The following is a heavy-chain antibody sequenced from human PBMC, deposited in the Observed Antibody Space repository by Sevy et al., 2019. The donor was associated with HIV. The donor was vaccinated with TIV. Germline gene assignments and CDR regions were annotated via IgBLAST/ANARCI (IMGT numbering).Heavy chain of an antibody. CDR1: GYTFTGYY. CDR3: ARDLGRTREEDY. V-gene: IGHV1-2*06. D-gene: IGHD3-16*01. Sequence: ASVKVSCKASGYTFTGYYMHWVRQAPGQGLEWMGRINPNSGGTNYAQKFQGRVTMTRDTSISTAYMELSRLRSDDTAVYYCARDLGRTREEDYWGQGTLVTVSS. CDR2: INPNSGGT. J-gene: IGHJ4*02.